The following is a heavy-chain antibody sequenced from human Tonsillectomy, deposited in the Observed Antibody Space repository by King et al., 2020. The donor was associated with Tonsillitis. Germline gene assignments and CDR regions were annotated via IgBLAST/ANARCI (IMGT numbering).Heavy chain of an antibody. D-gene: IGHD2-2*01. J-gene: IGHJ5*02. V-gene: IGHV1-2*02. CDR3: ARDPLLSLIVVVPAAILDP. CDR2: INPNSGDT. CDR1: GYSFTGYY. Sequence: QVQLVESGAEVKKPGASVKVSCKASGYSFTGYYLHWVRQAPGQGLEWMGWINPNSGDTNYEQKFQGRVTMTRDTSISTAYMEPNRLRSGDTAVYYCARDPLLSLIVVVPAAILDPWGQGTLVTVSS.